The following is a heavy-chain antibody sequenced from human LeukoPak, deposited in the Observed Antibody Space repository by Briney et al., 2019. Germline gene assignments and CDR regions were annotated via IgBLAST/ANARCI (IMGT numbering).Heavy chain of an antibody. CDR2: IKQDGSEE. V-gene: IGHV3-7*03. Sequence: GGSLRLSCAASGFTFSNYWMSWVRQAPGKGLEWVANIKQDGSEEYYVDSMKGRFTISRDNAKNSLYLQMNSLRAEDTAVYYCARVYGDYLSYWGQGTLVTVSS. D-gene: IGHD4-17*01. J-gene: IGHJ4*02. CDR1: GFTFSNYW. CDR3: ARVYGDYLSY.